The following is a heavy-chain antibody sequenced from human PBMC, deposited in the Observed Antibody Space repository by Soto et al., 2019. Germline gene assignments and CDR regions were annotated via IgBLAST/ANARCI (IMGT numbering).Heavy chain of an antibody. CDR2: IKSKSHGGTT. J-gene: IGHJ3*02. D-gene: IGHD2-8*02. Sequence: EVQLVESGGSLVKPGGSLRLSCAASGFTFTNAWMSWVRRAPGKGLEWVGHIKSKSHGGTTDYAAPVKGRFTISRDDSKNTLYLQMDSLKTEDTAVYYCATEECTGGGCDVRNAFDSWGQGAMVTVSS. CDR1: GFTFTNAW. CDR3: ATEECTGGGCDVRNAFDS. V-gene: IGHV3-15*01.